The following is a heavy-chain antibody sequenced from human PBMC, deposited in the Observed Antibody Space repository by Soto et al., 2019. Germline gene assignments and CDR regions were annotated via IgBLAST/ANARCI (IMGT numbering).Heavy chain of an antibody. J-gene: IGHJ6*02. CDR1: GFTFSSYG. CDR2: ISYDGSNK. D-gene: IGHD4-4*01. Sequence: QVQLVESGGGVVQPGRSLRLSCAASGFTFSSYGMHWVRQAPGKGLEWVAVISYDGSNKYYADSVKGRFTISRDNSKNTLYLQMNSLRAEDTAVYYCAKDITVTLPGSPYYYYGMDVWGQGTTVTVSS. V-gene: IGHV3-30*18. CDR3: AKDITVTLPGSPYYYYGMDV.